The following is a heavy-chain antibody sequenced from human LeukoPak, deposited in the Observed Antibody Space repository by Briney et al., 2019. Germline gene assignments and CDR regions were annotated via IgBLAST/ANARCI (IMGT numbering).Heavy chain of an antibody. D-gene: IGHD3-10*01. CDR1: GFTFDDYG. J-gene: IGHJ4*02. CDR2: INWNGGST. CDR3: ARDWDYYGSGSYYTGFDY. Sequence: GGSLRLSCAASGFTFDDYGMSWVRQAPGNGLEWVSGINWNGGSTGYADSVKGRFTISRDNAKNSLYLQMNSLRAEDTALYYCARDWDYYGSGSYYTGFDYWGQGTLVTVSS. V-gene: IGHV3-20*04.